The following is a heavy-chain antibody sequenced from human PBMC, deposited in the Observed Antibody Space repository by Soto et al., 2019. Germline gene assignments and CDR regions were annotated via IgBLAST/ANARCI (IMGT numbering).Heavy chain of an antibody. D-gene: IGHD2-2*01. CDR2: ISSSGSTI. V-gene: IGHV3-11*01. CDR1: VFTFSDYY. Sequence: GGSLRLSCAASVFTFSDYYMSWIRQAPGKGLEWVSYISSSGSTIYYADSVKGRFTISRDNAKNSLYLQMNSLRAEDTAVYYCARDPVSEYQLPTGSDAFDIWGQGTMVTVSS. J-gene: IGHJ3*02. CDR3: ARDPVSEYQLPTGSDAFDI.